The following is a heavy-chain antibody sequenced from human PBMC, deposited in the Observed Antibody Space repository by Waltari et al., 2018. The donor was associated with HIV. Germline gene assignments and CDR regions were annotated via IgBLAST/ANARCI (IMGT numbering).Heavy chain of an antibody. CDR2: INHSGTV. D-gene: IGHD3-3*01. V-gene: IGHV4-34*01. Sequence: QVELQQWGGGLVLKPSETRSLACALPGGPLTGNYWSWIRQGPGKGPEWIGEINHSGTVNYKPSLRRRITISFDMPSNQLSLRLTSVTAADSAAYYCARWRGHFDVWGRGTLVTV. CDR1: GGPLTGNY. J-gene: IGHJ2*01. CDR3: ARWRGHFDV.